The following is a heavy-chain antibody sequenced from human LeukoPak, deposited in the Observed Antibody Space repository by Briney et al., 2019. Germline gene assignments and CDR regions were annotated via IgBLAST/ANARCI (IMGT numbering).Heavy chain of an antibody. CDR2: ISGSGGST. CDR1: GFTFSSYA. J-gene: IGHJ3*02. V-gene: IGHV3-23*01. CDR3: AKTGLREIAFDI. Sequence: GGSLRLSCAASGFTFSSYAMSWVRQAPGKGLEWVSAISGSGGSTYYADSVKGRFAISRDNSKNTLYLQMNSLRAEDTAVYYCAKTGLREIAFDIWGQGTMVTVSS. D-gene: IGHD5-12*01.